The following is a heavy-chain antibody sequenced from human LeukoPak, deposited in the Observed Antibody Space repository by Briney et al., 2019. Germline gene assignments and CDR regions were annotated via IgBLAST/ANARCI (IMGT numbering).Heavy chain of an antibody. V-gene: IGHV1-69*02. Sequence: RASVKVSCKASGGTFSSYTISWVRQAPGQGLEWMGRIIPILGIENYAQKFQGRVTITADKSTSTSYMELSSLRSEDTAVYYCARGVDRYDSSGYYPRGSPTLPEADYWGQGTLVTVST. J-gene: IGHJ4*02. D-gene: IGHD3-22*01. CDR2: IIPILGIE. CDR3: ARGVDRYDSSGYYPRGSPTLPEADY. CDR1: GGTFSSYT.